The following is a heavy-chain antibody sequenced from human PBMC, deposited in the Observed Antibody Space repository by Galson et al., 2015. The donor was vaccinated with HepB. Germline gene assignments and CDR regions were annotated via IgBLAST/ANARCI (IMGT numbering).Heavy chain of an antibody. CDR3: ARDSSRYYDSSGYSDAEYFQH. J-gene: IGHJ1*01. Sequence: SLRLSCAASGFTFSSYSMNWVRQAPGKGLEWVSSISSSSSYIYYADSVKGRFTISRDNAKNSLYLQMNSLRAEDTAVYYCARDSSRYYDSSGYSDAEYFQHWGQGTLVTVSS. D-gene: IGHD3-22*01. CDR2: ISSSSSYI. CDR1: GFTFSSYS. V-gene: IGHV3-21*01.